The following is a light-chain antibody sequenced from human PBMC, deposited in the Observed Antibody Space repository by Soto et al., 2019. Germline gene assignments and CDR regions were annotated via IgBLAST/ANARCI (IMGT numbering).Light chain of an antibody. CDR3: QQSTNWPYT. CDR1: QSVRDN. V-gene: IGKV3-15*01. Sequence: EIVMTHSPATLSVSPGERATLSCRASQSVRDNLAWYQQKPGQAPRLLIYGASTRATGIPARFSGSGSGTEFTLTINSLQSEDFALYFCQQSTNWPYTFVQGTKLEIK. CDR2: GAS. J-gene: IGKJ2*01.